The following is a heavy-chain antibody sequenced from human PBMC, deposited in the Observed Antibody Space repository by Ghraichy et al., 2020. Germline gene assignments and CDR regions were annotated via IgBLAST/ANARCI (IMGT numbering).Heavy chain of an antibody. CDR3: ARVILAGPYCGGDCGMDV. J-gene: IGHJ6*02. V-gene: IGHV3-21*01. CDR2: ISSSSSYI. D-gene: IGHD2-21*01. Sequence: GGSLRLSCAASGFTFSSYSMNWVRQAPGKGLEWVSSISSSSSYIYYADSVKGRFTISRDNAKNSLYLQMNSLRAEDTAVYYCARVILAGPYCGGDCGMDVWGQGTTVTVSS. CDR1: GFTFSSYS.